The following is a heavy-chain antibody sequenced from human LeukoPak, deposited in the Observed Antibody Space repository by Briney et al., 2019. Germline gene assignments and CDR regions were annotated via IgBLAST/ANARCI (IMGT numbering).Heavy chain of an antibody. Sequence: GGSLRLSCAASGFTFSSYAMSWVRQAPGKGLEWVSAISGSGGSTYYAGSVKGRFTISRDNFKDTLYLQMDSLRGEDTAVYYCAKRYIGNYYFDLWGQGTLVTVSS. CDR3: AKRYIGNYYFDL. D-gene: IGHD3-16*02. V-gene: IGHV3-23*01. CDR1: GFTFSSYA. CDR2: ISGSGGST. J-gene: IGHJ4*02.